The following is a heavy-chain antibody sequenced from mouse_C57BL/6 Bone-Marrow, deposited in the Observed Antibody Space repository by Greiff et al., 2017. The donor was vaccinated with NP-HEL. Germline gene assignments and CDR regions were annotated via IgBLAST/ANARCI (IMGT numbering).Heavy chain of an antibody. CDR1: GFTFSDYG. V-gene: IGHV5-17*01. Sequence: DVMLVESGGGLVKPGGSLKLSCAASGFTFSDYGMHWVRQAPEKGLEWVAYISSGSSTIYYADTVKGRFTISRDNAKNTLFLQMTSLRSEDTAMYYCARLNWASWFAYWGQGTLVTVSA. CDR2: ISSGSSTI. D-gene: IGHD4-1*01. CDR3: ARLNWASWFAY. J-gene: IGHJ3*01.